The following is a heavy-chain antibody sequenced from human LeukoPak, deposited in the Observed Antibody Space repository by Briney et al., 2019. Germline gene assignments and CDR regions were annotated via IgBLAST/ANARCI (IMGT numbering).Heavy chain of an antibody. J-gene: IGHJ4*02. CDR2: LYVNDNT. Sequence: GGSLRLSCAVSGPIVSTNYMSWVRQAPGKGLEWISILYVNDNTYYADSVKGRFIISRDTSKNTLYLQMNSLRAEDTAMYYCVREDLGVDYWGQGTLVTVSS. CDR1: GPIVSTNY. CDR3: VREDLGVDY. V-gene: IGHV3-53*01. D-gene: IGHD1-26*01.